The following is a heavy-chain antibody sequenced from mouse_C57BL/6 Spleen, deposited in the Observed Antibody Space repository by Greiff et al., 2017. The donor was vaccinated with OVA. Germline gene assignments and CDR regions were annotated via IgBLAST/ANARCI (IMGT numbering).Heavy chain of an antibody. D-gene: IGHD2-1*01. CDR1: GFTFSDYY. J-gene: IGHJ4*01. Sequence: EVHLVESGGGLVQPGGSLKLSCAASGFTFSDYYMYWVRQTPEKRLEWVAYISNGGGSTYYPDTVKGRFTISRDNAKNTLYLQMSRLKSEDTAMYYCARHDYGNYGYAMDYWGQGTSVTVSS. CDR3: ARHDYGNYGYAMDY. V-gene: IGHV5-12*01. CDR2: ISNGGGST.